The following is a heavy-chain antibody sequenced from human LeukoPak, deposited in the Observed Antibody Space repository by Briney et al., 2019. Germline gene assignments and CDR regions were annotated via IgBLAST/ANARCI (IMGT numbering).Heavy chain of an antibody. V-gene: IGHV3-21*04. CDR2: ISSSSSYI. CDR1: GFTFSSYS. D-gene: IGHD2-2*02. J-gene: IGHJ5*02. CDR3: AKVDCSSTSCYTGWFDP. Sequence: SGGSLRLSCAASGFTFSSYSMNWVRQAPGKGLEWVSSISSSSSYIYYADSVKGRFTISRDNAKNSLYLQMNSLRAEDTAVYYCAKVDCSSTSCYTGWFDPWGQGTLVTVSS.